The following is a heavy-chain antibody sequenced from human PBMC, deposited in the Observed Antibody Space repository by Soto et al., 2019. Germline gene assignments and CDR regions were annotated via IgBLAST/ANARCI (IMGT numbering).Heavy chain of an antibody. CDR2: ISYDGSNK. J-gene: IGHJ5*02. Sequence: QVQLVESWGGVVQPGRSLRLSCAASGFTFSSYAMHWVRQAPGKGLEWVAVISYDGSNKYYADSVKGRFTISRDNSKNTLYLQMNSLRAEDTAVYYCARPYSSSWFDWFDPWGQGTLVTVSS. V-gene: IGHV3-30-3*01. D-gene: IGHD6-6*01. CDR1: GFTFSSYA. CDR3: ARPYSSSWFDWFDP.